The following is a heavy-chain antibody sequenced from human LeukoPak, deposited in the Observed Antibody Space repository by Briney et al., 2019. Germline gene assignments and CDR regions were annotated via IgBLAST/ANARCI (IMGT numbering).Heavy chain of an antibody. Sequence: GGSLRLSCAASGFTFSSYSMNWVRQAPGKGLEWVSYISSSSSTIYYADSVKGRFTISRDNAKNSLYLQMNSLRAEDTAVYYCARGLRYSTGWYYFDYWGQGTLVTVSS. CDR3: ARGLRYSTGWYYFDY. V-gene: IGHV3-48*01. CDR1: GFTFSSYS. J-gene: IGHJ4*02. D-gene: IGHD6-19*01. CDR2: ISSSSSTI.